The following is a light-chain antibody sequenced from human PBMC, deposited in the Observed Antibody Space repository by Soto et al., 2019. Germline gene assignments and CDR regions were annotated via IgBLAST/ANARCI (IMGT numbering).Light chain of an antibody. Sequence: AIQVTQSPSSLSASVGDTVTITCRASQGISSAFAWYQQKPGKVPRLLIYDVFNLQSGVPSRFRGSGSGTDFTLTSSRLQPEDLATYYCQQLETYPLTFGQGTRREVK. J-gene: IGKJ5*01. V-gene: IGKV1-13*02. CDR1: QGISSA. CDR3: QQLETYPLT. CDR2: DVF.